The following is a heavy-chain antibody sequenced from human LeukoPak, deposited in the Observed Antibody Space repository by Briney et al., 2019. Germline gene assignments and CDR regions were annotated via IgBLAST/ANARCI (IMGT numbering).Heavy chain of an antibody. Sequence: GGSLRLSCAVSGFTFSTKSMNWVRQAPGKGLEWVGRIKSKIDGGTTDYAAPVKGRFTISRDDSKNTLYLQMNSLKTEDTAVYYCTTPYNYDSSGYPGDWGQGTLVTVSS. CDR2: IKSKIDGGTT. CDR3: TTPYNYDSSGYPGD. D-gene: IGHD3-22*01. CDR1: GFTFSTKS. J-gene: IGHJ4*02. V-gene: IGHV3-15*01.